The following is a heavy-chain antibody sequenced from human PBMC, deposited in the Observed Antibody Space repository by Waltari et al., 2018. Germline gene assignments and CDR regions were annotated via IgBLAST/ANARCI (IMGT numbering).Heavy chain of an antibody. D-gene: IGHD3-3*01. Sequence: EVQLVESGGGLVQPGGSLRLSCAASGFTFSSYAMSWVRQAPGKGLEWVSAISGSGGSTYYADAVKGRFTISRDNSKNTLYLQMNSLRAEDTAVYYCAKDPYYDFWSGVHDAFDIWGQGTMVTVSS. V-gene: IGHV3-23*04. CDR2: ISGSGGST. J-gene: IGHJ3*02. CDR3: AKDPYYDFWSGVHDAFDI. CDR1: GFTFSSYA.